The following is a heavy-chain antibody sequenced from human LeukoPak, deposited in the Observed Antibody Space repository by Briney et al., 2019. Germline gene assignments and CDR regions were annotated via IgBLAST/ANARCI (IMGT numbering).Heavy chain of an antibody. D-gene: IGHD1-26*01. CDR2: IRYDGSNK. Sequence: GRSLRLSCAASGFTFSSYGMHWVRQAPGKGLEWVAFIRYDGSNKYYADSVKGRFTISRDNAKNSLYLQMNTLRAEDTAVYYCARGGWEFDYWGQGTLVTVSS. J-gene: IGHJ4*02. CDR1: GFTFSSYG. CDR3: ARGGWEFDY. V-gene: IGHV3-33*08.